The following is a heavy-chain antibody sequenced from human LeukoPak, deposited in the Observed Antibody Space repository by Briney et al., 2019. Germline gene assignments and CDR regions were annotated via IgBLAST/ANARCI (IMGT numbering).Heavy chain of an antibody. CDR2: IYYSGST. V-gene: IGHV4-59*08. J-gene: IGHJ4*02. CDR1: GGSISSYY. Sequence: SETLSLTCTVSGGSISSYYWSWIRQPPGKGLEWIGYIYYSGSTNYNPSLKSRVTISVDTSKNQFSLKLSSVTAADTAVYYCARHRGVTVLDYWGQGTLVTVSS. CDR3: ARHRGVTVLDY. D-gene: IGHD3-10*01.